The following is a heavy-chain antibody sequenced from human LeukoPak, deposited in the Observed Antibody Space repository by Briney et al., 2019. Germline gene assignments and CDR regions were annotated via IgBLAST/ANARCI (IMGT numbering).Heavy chain of an antibody. Sequence: GGSLRLSCAASGFTFSSYSMNWVRQAPGKGLEWVSSISSSSSYIYYADSVKGRFTISRDNAKNSLYLQMNSLRAEDMAVYYCARDRGQQPVDYWGQGTLVTVSS. D-gene: IGHD6-13*01. CDR2: ISSSSSYI. J-gene: IGHJ4*02. CDR1: GFTFSSYS. V-gene: IGHV3-21*01. CDR3: ARDRGQQPVDY.